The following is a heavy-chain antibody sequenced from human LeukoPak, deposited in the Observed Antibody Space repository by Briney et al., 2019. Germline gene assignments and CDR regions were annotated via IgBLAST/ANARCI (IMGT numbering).Heavy chain of an antibody. J-gene: IGHJ4*02. CDR2: ISSSSSTI. CDR1: GFTFSSYS. Sequence: GGSLRLSCAASGFTFSSYSMNWVRQAPGKGLEWVSYISSSSSTIYYADSVKGRFTISRDNSKNTLYLQMNSLRAEDTAVYYCATDRGDQYYFDYWGQGTLVTVSS. CDR3: ATDRGDQYYFDY. V-gene: IGHV3-48*01. D-gene: IGHD7-27*01.